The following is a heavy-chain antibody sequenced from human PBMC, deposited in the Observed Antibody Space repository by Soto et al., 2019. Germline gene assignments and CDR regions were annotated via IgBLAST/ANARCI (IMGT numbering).Heavy chain of an antibody. CDR2: IFYSGST. J-gene: IGHJ6*02. D-gene: IGHD3-10*01. Sequence: SETLSLTCTVSGGSISSSIYYGGWIRRPPGKGLEWIGSIFYSGSTYYNPSLKSRVTISLDTSKKQFSLKLSSVTAADTAVYYCARGYSGRIAQWRGYYYGMDVWGQGTTVTVSS. CDR3: ARGYSGRIAQWRGYYYGMDV. CDR1: GGSISSSIYY. V-gene: IGHV4-39*07.